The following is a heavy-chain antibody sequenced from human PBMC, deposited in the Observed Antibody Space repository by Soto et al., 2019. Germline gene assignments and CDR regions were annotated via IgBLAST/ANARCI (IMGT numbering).Heavy chain of an antibody. CDR1: GGTFSSYA. CDR2: IIPIFGTA. Sequence: QVQLVQSGAEVKKPGSSVKVSCKASGGTFSSYAISWVRQAPGQGLEWMGGIIPIFGTANYAQKFQGRVTIPADESTSTAYMELSSLRSEDTAVYYCARGDTYCGGDCYPIDAFDIWGQGTMVTVSS. V-gene: IGHV1-69*01. CDR3: ARGDTYCGGDCYPIDAFDI. J-gene: IGHJ3*02. D-gene: IGHD2-21*02.